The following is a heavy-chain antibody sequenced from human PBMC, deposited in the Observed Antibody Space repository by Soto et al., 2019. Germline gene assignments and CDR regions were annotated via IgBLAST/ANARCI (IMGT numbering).Heavy chain of an antibody. Sequence: GGSLRLSCAASGFTFTNAWMTWVRQAPGKGLEWVGHVKSKTDGVTTDYAAPVKGRFTISRDDSNNTLYLQMNSLKTEDTAVYYCATSLMTYYYSGMDVWGQGITVTVSS. V-gene: IGHV3-15*01. CDR1: GFTFTNAW. J-gene: IGHJ6*02. CDR3: ATSLMTYYYSGMDV. CDR2: VKSKTDGVTT. D-gene: IGHD3-16*01.